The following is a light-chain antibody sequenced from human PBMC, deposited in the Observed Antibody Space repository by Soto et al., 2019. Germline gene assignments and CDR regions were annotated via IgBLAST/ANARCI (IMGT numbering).Light chain of an antibody. V-gene: IGKV3-20*01. CDR1: QSVSSSY. J-gene: IGKJ1*01. CDR3: HQYGSSPWT. CDR2: GAS. Sequence: EIVLTQSPGTLSLSPGERATLSCRASQSVSSSYLAWYQQKPGQAPRLLIYGASSRATGIPDRFSGSGSGTDFTLTISTLEPADFAVYDCHQYGSSPWTFGQGTTVEIK.